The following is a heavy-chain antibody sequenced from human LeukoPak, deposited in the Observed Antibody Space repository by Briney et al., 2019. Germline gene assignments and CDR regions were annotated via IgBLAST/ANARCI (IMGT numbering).Heavy chain of an antibody. Sequence: GASVKVSCKASGGTFSSYAISWVRQAPGQGLEWMGRIIPILGIANYAQKFQGRVTITADKSTSTAYMELSSLRSEDTAVYYCAKPPSSLSGIVVEESDYWGQGTLVTVSS. J-gene: IGHJ4*02. V-gene: IGHV1-69*04. CDR1: GGTFSSYA. CDR3: AKPPSSLSGIVVEESDY. D-gene: IGHD2-15*01. CDR2: IIPILGIA.